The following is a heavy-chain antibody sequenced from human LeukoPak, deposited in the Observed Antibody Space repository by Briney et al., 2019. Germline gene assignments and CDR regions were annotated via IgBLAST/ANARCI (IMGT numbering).Heavy chain of an antibody. CDR3: SGDPGDY. Sequence: GRSLRLSCAASGFTFDDYAMHWVRQAPGKGLEWVSGISWNSGSTDYADSVKGRFTISRDNAKNSLFLQMSSLRAEDTAVYFCSGDPGDYWGQGTLVTVSS. CDR1: GFTFDDYA. D-gene: IGHD3-10*01. J-gene: IGHJ4*02. CDR2: ISWNSGST. V-gene: IGHV3-9*01.